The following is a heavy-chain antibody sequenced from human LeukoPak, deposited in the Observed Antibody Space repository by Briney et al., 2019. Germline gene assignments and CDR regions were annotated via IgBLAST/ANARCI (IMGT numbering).Heavy chain of an antibody. V-gene: IGHV4-34*01. CDR3: ARRKGGYYYDSSGYYPDY. Sequence: SETLSLTCAVYGGSFSGYYWSWTRQPPGKGLEWIGEINHSGSTNYNPSLKSRVTISVDTSKNQFSLKLSSVTAADTAVYYCARRKGGYYYDSSGYYPDYWGQGTLVTVSS. D-gene: IGHD3-22*01. J-gene: IGHJ4*02. CDR1: GGSFSGYY. CDR2: INHSGST.